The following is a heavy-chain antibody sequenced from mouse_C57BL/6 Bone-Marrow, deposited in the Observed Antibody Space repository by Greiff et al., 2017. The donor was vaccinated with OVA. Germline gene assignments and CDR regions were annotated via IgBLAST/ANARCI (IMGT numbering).Heavy chain of an antibody. V-gene: IGHV1-4*01. CDR3: ERFWDVKRAFDY. Sequence: QVQLQQSGAELARPGASVKMSCKASGYTFTSYTMHWVKQRPGQGLEWIGYINPSSGYTKYNQKFKDKATLTADKSSSTAYMQLSSLTSEDSAVYYCERFWDVKRAFDYWGQGTTLTVSS. CDR1: GYTFTSYT. CDR2: INPSSGYT. D-gene: IGHD4-1*01. J-gene: IGHJ2*01.